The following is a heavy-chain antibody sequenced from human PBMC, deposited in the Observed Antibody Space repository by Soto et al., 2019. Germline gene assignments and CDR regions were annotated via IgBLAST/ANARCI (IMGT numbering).Heavy chain of an antibody. D-gene: IGHD2-8*02. V-gene: IGHV4-39*06. CDR3: ASFLVGATACNDFDS. CDR1: GGSIKSNDYF. J-gene: IGHJ4*02. Sequence: RLQLQESGPGVVKPSETLSLACSVSGGSIKSNDYFWGWVRQPPGKGLEWIASIYSNGGTYDSPSLKSRATVSIDTSKNQFFLTVRSVTDAYTAVYYCASFLVGATACNDFDSWGLGTLVTISS. CDR2: IYSNGGT.